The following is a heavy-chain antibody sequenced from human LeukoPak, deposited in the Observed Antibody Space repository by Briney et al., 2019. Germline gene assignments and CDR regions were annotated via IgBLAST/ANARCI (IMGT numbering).Heavy chain of an antibody. CDR1: GGSFSGYY. V-gene: IGHV4-34*01. Sequence: PSETLSLTCAVYGGSFSGYYWSWIRQPPGKGLEWIGEINHSGSTNYNPSLKSRVTISVDTSKNQFSLKLNSVTAADTAVYYCARLNYGGNPRASYYMDVWGNGTTVTLSS. D-gene: IGHD4-23*01. J-gene: IGHJ6*03. CDR2: INHSGST. CDR3: ARLNYGGNPRASYYMDV.